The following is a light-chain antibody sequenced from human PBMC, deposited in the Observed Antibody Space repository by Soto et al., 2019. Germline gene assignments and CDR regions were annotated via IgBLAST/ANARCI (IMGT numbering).Light chain of an antibody. CDR2: EVS. CDR3: SSYRSTNTVV. CDR1: GSDVGGYNY. V-gene: IGLV2-14*01. Sequence: QSALTQPASVSGSFGQSITISCTGTGSDVGGYNYVSWYQQHPGKAPKVMIYEVSIRPSVFSTRFSGSKSGNTASLSISGLQAEDEAEYYCSSYRSTNTVVFGGGTKLTVL. J-gene: IGLJ3*02.